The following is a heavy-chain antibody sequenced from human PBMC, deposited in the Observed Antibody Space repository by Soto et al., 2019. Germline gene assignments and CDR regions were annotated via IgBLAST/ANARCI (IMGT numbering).Heavy chain of an antibody. D-gene: IGHD2-8*01. CDR3: ARSRNGAVPDSINF. V-gene: IGHV3-30-3*01. J-gene: IGHJ4*02. CDR1: GFTFSRYA. Sequence: GGALRLSCAASGFTFSRYAMHWVRQAPGEGLEWVAVISRDGSSKYYGDSVKGRFTVSRDNSNNTLYLSMTSLRPDDTAVFYCARSRNGAVPDSINFWGQGTLVTVSS. CDR2: ISRDGSSK.